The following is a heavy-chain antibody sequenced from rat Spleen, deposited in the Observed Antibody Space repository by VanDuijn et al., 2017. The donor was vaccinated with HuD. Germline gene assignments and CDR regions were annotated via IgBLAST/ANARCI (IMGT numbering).Heavy chain of an antibody. D-gene: IGHD1-4*01. CDR1: GFTFSNYD. V-gene: IGHV5-25*01. Sequence: EVQLVESGGGLVQPGRSLKLSCAASGFTFSNYDMAWIRQAPTKGLEWIASISTGGGNTSYRDSVKGRFTISRDGAKSTLFLKMDSLRSEDTATYYCARRHFGYTDYFDYWGQGVMVTVSS. CDR2: ISTGGGNT. J-gene: IGHJ2*01. CDR3: ARRHFGYTDYFDY.